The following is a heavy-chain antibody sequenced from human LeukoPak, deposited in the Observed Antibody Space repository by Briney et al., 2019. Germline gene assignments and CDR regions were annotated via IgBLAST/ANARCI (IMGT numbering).Heavy chain of an antibody. CDR3: SRGGFRHEFDY. Sequence: GESLRLSCAASGFTVSSNYMTWVRQAPGKGLEWVSLIYCGGSTYYEDSVKGRFTISRDNSNNKLYLQMNSLSAEDTAVYYCSRGGFRHEFDYWGQGTLVTVSS. D-gene: IGHD2-21*01. V-gene: IGHV3-66*01. CDR2: IYCGGST. CDR1: GFTVSSNY. J-gene: IGHJ4*02.